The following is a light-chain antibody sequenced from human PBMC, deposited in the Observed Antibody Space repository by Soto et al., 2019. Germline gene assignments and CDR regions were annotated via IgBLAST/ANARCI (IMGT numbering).Light chain of an antibody. CDR2: KAS. J-gene: IGKJ5*01. V-gene: IGKV1-5*03. CDR1: QTISSW. Sequence: DIQMTQSPSTLSGSVGDRVTITCRASQTISSWLAWYQQKPVKAPKLLIYKASTLKSGVPSRFSGSGSGTDFTLTISSLQPEDFATYYCQQLNSYPFTFGQGTRLETK. CDR3: QQLNSYPFT.